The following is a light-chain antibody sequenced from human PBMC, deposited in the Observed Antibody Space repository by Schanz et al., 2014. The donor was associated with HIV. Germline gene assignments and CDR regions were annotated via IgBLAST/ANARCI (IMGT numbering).Light chain of an antibody. Sequence: EVVMTQSPATLSVSPGERATLSCRASQSVGTILAWYQQKPGQAPRLLIYGASTRATGIPDRFSGSESGTEFTLTISSLQSEDFAVYYCQQYGSSPGTFGQGTKLEIK. CDR1: QSVGTI. CDR2: GAS. J-gene: IGKJ2*01. V-gene: IGKV3-15*01. CDR3: QQYGSSPGT.